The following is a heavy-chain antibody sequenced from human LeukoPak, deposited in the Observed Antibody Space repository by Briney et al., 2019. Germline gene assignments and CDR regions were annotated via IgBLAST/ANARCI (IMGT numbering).Heavy chain of an antibody. Sequence: GASLRLSCAASGFTFSSYAMSWVRQAPGKGLEWVSAISGGGGSTYYADSVKGRFTISRDNSKNTLYLQMNSLRAEDTAVYYCAKVSSSCRCFDYWGQGTLVTVSS. CDR2: ISGGGGST. D-gene: IGHD6-13*01. J-gene: IGHJ4*02. CDR3: AKVSSSCRCFDY. CDR1: GFTFSSYA. V-gene: IGHV3-23*01.